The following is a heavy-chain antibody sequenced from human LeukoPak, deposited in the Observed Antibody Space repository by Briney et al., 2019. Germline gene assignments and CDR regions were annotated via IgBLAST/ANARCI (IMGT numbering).Heavy chain of an antibody. V-gene: IGHV1-2*02. CDR2: INPNSGGT. J-gene: IGHJ6*03. Sequence: ASVKVSCKASGYTFTGYYMHWVRQAPGQGLEWMGWINPNSGGTNYAQKFQGRVTMTRDTSISTAYMELSRLRSGDTAVYYCARNKRICSSTSCLDGELDYYYYYYMDVWGKGTTVTVSS. CDR3: ARNKRICSSTSCLDGELDYYYYYYMDV. D-gene: IGHD2-2*01. CDR1: GYTFTGYY.